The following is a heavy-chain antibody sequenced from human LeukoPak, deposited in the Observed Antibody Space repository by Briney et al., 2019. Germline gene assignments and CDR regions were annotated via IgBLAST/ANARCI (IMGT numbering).Heavy chain of an antibody. Sequence: SETLSLTCTLSGGSTSSYYWSWIRQPPGRGREWIGYIYYSGSTNYNPSLKSRVTISVDTSKNQFSLKLYSVTAADTAVYYCARVGALVRTYYYYMDVWGKGTTVTVSS. CDR1: GGSTSSYY. D-gene: IGHD6-6*01. CDR3: ARVGALVRTYYYYMDV. V-gene: IGHV4-59*01. CDR2: IYYSGST. J-gene: IGHJ6*03.